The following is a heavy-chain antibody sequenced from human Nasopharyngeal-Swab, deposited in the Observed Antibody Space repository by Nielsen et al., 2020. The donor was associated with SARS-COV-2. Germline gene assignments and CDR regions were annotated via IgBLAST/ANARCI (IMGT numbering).Heavy chain of an antibody. CDR3: AKDFSGSYGGMDV. J-gene: IGHJ6*02. Sequence: GESLKISCAASGFTFSSYSMNWVRQAPGKGLEWVSSISSSSSYIYYADSVKGRFTISRDNSKNTLYLQMNSLRAEDTAVYYCAKDFSGSYGGMDVWGQGTTVTVSS. CDR2: ISSSSSYI. CDR1: GFTFSSYS. D-gene: IGHD1-26*01. V-gene: IGHV3-21*01.